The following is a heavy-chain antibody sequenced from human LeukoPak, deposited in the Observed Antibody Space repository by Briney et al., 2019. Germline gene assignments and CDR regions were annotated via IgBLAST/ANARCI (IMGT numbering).Heavy chain of an antibody. CDR2: ISSSGSTI. D-gene: IGHD6-13*01. J-gene: IGHJ6*03. V-gene: IGHV3-48*03. Sequence: GGSLRLSCAASGFTFSSYEMNWVRQAPGKGLEWVSYISSSGSTIYYADSVKGRFTITRDNSKNTLYLQMNSLRAEDTAVYYCARLKYSSSWLPNYYYYYYMDVWGKGTTVTVSS. CDR1: GFTFSSYE. CDR3: ARLKYSSSWLPNYYYYYYMDV.